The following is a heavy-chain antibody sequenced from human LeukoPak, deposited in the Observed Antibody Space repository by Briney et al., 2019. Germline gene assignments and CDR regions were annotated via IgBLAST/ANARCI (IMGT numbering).Heavy chain of an antibody. Sequence: GGSLRLSCAASGFTLSSYAMSWVRQAPGKGLEWVSAISGSGGSTYYADSVKGRFTISRDNSKNTLYLQTNSLRAEDTAVYYCARASVTTGLGYWGQGTLVTVSS. CDR2: ISGSGGST. D-gene: IGHD4-17*01. CDR3: ARASVTTGLGY. V-gene: IGHV3-23*01. CDR1: GFTLSSYA. J-gene: IGHJ4*02.